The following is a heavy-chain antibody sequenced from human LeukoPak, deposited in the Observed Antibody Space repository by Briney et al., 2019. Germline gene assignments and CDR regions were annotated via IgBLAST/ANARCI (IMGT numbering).Heavy chain of an antibody. Sequence: ASVTVSCKTSGYTFTTYHINWVRQATGQGLEWLGWMNPYSGDRGYAQKFQGRLSITSDTSISTAYMELNSLRSDDTAVYFCARTTSLTASGYDYWGQGTLVTVSS. CDR1: GYTFTTYH. V-gene: IGHV1-8*03. D-gene: IGHD4-17*01. CDR3: ARTTSLTASGYDY. CDR2: MNPYSGDR. J-gene: IGHJ4*02.